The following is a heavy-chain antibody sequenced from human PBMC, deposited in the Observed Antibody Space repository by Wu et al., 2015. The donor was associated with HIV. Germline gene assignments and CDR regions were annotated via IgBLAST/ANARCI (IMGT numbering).Heavy chain of an antibody. Sequence: QVQLVQSGAEVKKPGSSMKVSCKASGGTFNSYVISWVRQAPGQGLEWMGGIIPIFGTANFAQKFQGRLTIAADESTSTVYMELSSLRSEDTTVYYCALRGGXGVVVPGAYILLPITLDVWGKGTTVTVVL. CDR3: ALRGGXGVVVPGAYILLPITLDV. V-gene: IGHV1-69*01. CDR2: IIPIFGTA. J-gene: IGHJ6*04. D-gene: IGHD2-2*01. CDR1: GGTFNSYV.